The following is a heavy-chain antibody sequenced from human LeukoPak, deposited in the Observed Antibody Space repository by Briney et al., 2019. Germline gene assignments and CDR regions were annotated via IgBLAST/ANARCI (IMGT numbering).Heavy chain of an antibody. CDR1: GYTFTSYD. CDR2: IIPIFGTA. J-gene: IGHJ6*03. Sequence: SVKVSCKASGYTFTSYDINWVRQAPGQGLEWMGGIIPIFGTANYAQKFQDRVTITTDESTSTVYMELSSLRSEDTAVYYCARGEIATAGTYYYYYYMDVWAKGTTVTVSS. CDR3: ARGEIATAGTYYYYYYMDV. D-gene: IGHD6-13*01. V-gene: IGHV1-69*05.